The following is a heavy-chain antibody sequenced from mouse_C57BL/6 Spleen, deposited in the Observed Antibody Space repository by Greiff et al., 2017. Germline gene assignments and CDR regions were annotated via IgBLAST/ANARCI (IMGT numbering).Heavy chain of an antibody. V-gene: IGHV1-55*01. D-gene: IGHD2-3*01. Sequence: VQLQQPGAELVKPGASVKMSCKASGYTFTSYWIPWVKQRPGQGLEWIGDIYPGSGSTNYNEKFKSKATLTVDTSSSTAYMQLSSLTSEDSAVYYCARSVYDGYYPYYFDYWGQGTTLTVSS. J-gene: IGHJ2*01. CDR3: ARSVYDGYYPYYFDY. CDR1: GYTFTSYW. CDR2: IYPGSGST.